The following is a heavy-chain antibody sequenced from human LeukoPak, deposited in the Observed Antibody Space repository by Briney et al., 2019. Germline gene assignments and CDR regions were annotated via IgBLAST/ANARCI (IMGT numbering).Heavy chain of an antibody. CDR3: AKGRQFYDTSGYPGGFDS. D-gene: IGHD3-22*01. V-gene: IGHV3-48*01. CDR2: ISNDGSTI. J-gene: IGHJ4*02. CDR1: GFTFSSYS. Sequence: GGSLRLSCAASGFTFSSYSMNWVRQAPGKGLEWISYISNDGSTIYYADSVKGRLTISRDNAENSLHLQMSSLRADDTALYYCAKGRQFYDTSGYPGGFDSWGQGTLVTVSS.